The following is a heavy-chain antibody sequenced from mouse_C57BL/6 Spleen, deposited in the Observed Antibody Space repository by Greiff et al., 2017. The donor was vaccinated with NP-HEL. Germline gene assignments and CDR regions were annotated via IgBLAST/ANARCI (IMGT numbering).Heavy chain of an antibody. CDR3: ARHYGSSYLYFDY. CDR2: IHPNSGST. Sequence: VQLQQPGAELVKPGASVKLSCKASGYTFTSYWMHWVKQRPGQGLEWIGMIHPNSGSTNYNEKFKSKATLTVDKSSSTAYMQLSSLTSEDSAVYYCARHYGSSYLYFDYWGQGTTLTVSS. CDR1: GYTFTSYW. V-gene: IGHV1-64*01. D-gene: IGHD1-1*01. J-gene: IGHJ2*01.